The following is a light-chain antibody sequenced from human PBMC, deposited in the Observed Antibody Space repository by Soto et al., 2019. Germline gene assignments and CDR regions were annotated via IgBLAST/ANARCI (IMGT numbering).Light chain of an antibody. CDR3: QQRSNWPST. V-gene: IGKV3-11*01. CDR2: DAS. CDR1: QRVSSY. Sequence: EIVLTQSPATLSLSPGDRATLSCRASQRVSSYLALYQQKPCQAPRLLIYDASNRATSIPARFSGSGSGTDFTLTITSLEPEDFAVYYCQQRSNWPSTFGGGTKVEIK. J-gene: IGKJ4*01.